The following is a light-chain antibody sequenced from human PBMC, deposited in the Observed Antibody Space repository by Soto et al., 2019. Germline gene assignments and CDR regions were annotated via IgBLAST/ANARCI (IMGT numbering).Light chain of an antibody. CDR1: QSINGW. J-gene: IGKJ1*01. CDR2: KAS. Sequence: DIQLTQSPSTLSASVRDRFTIXXRASQSINGWLAWYQQKPGQAPNXLIYKASTLESGVPSRFSGSGSGTEFTLTVSSLQPDDFATYYCHQYQNFPRTFGQGTKVDIK. CDR3: HQYQNFPRT. V-gene: IGKV1-5*03.